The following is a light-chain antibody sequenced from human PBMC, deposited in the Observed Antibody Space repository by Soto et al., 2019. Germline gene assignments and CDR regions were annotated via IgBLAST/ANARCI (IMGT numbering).Light chain of an antibody. CDR1: SSDIGGYDY. CDR3: CSYAGNSTWV. V-gene: IGLV2-8*01. J-gene: IGLJ3*02. CDR2: EAS. Sequence: QSALTQPPSASGSPGQSVTISCTGTSSDIGGYDYVSWYQQHPGKAPKLIIYEASKRPSGVSDRFSGSKSGNTASLTISGLQAEDEADYYCCSYAGNSTWVFGGGTKLTVL.